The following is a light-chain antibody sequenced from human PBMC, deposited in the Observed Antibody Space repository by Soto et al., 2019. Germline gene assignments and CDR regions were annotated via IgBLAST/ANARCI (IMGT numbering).Light chain of an antibody. CDR2: GTS. CDR3: QQYGSSLLIT. CDR1: QSISSSY. J-gene: IGKJ3*01. V-gene: IGKV3-20*01. Sequence: ETVLTQSPGTLSLSPGERATLSCRASQSISSSYLAWYQQKPGQAPRLLIYGTSSRATGIPDRFSGSGSGTDFTLTISRLEPEDFAVYYCQQYGSSLLITFGPGTKVEIK.